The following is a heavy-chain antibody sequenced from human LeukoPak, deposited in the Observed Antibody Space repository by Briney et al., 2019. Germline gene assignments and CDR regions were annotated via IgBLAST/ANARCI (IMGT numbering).Heavy chain of an antibody. CDR1: GYTLTELA. D-gene: IGHD4-17*01. Sequence: ASVTVSCKVSGYTLTELALHWVRQAPGKGLEWMGGFDSEEYDTIYAPKFKGRITMTEDTSTDTAYMELSSLRFEDTAVYYCGTLEPEPGDFGGLAYWGQGTLVTVSS. CDR3: GTLEPEPGDFGGLAY. J-gene: IGHJ4*02. CDR2: FDSEEYDT. V-gene: IGHV1-24*01.